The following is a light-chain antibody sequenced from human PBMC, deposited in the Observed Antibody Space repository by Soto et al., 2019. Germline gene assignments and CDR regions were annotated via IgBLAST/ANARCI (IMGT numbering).Light chain of an antibody. Sequence: EIVLTQSPATLSLSPGARATLSCRASQSVSVYLAWFQQKPGQAPRLLIYDASNRATGIPARFSGSGSGTDFTLTISSLEPEDLAVYYCQQRYNWPPITVGQGTRLEIK. V-gene: IGKV3-11*01. CDR2: DAS. CDR1: QSVSVY. J-gene: IGKJ5*01. CDR3: QQRYNWPPIT.